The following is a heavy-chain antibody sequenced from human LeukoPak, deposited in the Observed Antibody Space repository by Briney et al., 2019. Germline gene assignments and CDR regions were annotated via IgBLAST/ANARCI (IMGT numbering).Heavy chain of an antibody. CDR3: TTVPGTMIVVVLGHP. Sequence: GGSRRLSCAAAGFTFSNAWMSWVRQAPGKGLEWVGRIKSKTDGGTTDYAAPVKGRFTISRDDSKNTLYLQMNSLKTEDTAVYYCTTVPGTMIVVVLGHPWGQGTLVTVSS. J-gene: IGHJ5*02. D-gene: IGHD3-22*01. CDR2: IKSKTDGGTT. CDR1: GFTFSNAW. V-gene: IGHV3-15*01.